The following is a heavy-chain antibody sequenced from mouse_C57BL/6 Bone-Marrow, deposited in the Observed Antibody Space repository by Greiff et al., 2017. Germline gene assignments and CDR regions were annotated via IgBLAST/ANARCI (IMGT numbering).Heavy chain of an antibody. CDR1: GFNIKNTY. J-gene: IGHJ4*01. CDR3: AREDGNYPYAMDY. CDR2: IDPANGNT. D-gene: IGHD2-1*01. V-gene: IGHV14-3*01. Sequence: EVQLQESVAELVRPGASVKLSCTASGFNIKNTYMPWVKQRPEQGLEWIGRIDPANGNTKYAPKFQGKATITADTSSNTAYLQLSSLTSEDTAIYYCAREDGNYPYAMDYWGQGTSVTVSS.